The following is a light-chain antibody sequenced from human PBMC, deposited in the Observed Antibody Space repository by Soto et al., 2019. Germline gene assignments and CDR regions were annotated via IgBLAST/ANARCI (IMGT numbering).Light chain of an antibody. CDR2: AAS. CDR1: QVISSY. CDR3: QQLNSYPLA. J-gene: IGKJ4*01. V-gene: IGKV1-9*01. Sequence: IQLTQSPSSLSTAVGCRFTMTCGASQVISSYLAWYQQKPGKAPKLLIYAASTLQSGVPSRFSGSGSGTDFTLTISSLQPEDFATYYCQQLNSYPLAFGGGTKVDIK.